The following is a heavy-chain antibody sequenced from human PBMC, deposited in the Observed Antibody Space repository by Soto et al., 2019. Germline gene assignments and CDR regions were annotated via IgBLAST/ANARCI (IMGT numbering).Heavy chain of an antibody. CDR1: GYTFTSYA. J-gene: IGHJ6*02. CDR2: INAGNGNT. D-gene: IGHD6-6*01. CDR3: ASEGNLAARRRGDYYYYGMDV. Sequence: GALVKVSCKASGYTFTSYAMHWVRQAPGQRLEWMGWINAGNGNTKYSQKFQGRVTITRDTSASTAYMELSSLRSEDTAVYYCASEGNLAARRRGDYYYYGMDVWGQGTTVTVSS. V-gene: IGHV1-3*01.